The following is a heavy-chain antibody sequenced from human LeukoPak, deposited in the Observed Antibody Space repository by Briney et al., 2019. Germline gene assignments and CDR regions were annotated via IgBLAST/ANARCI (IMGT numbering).Heavy chain of an antibody. CDR2: FNHSGST. D-gene: IGHD3-10*01. J-gene: IGHJ6*03. CDR3: ARVKEGGLLWFGELNDYYYMDV. V-gene: IGHV4-34*01. CDR1: GGSFSGYY. Sequence: PSETLSLTCAVYGGSFSGYYWSWIRQPPGKGLEWIGEFNHSGSTNYNPSLKSRVTISVDTSKNQFSLKLSSVTAADTAVYYCARVKEGGLLWFGELNDYYYMDVWGKGTTVTVSS.